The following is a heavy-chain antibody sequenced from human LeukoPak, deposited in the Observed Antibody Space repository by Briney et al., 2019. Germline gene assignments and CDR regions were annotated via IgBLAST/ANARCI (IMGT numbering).Heavy chain of an antibody. V-gene: IGHV3-20*04. CDR1: GFTFDDFG. D-gene: IGHD6-13*01. CDR3: ARDPSSSTYWYFDI. Sequence: GGPLRLSCAASGFTFDDFGMSWVRQAPGKGLEWISGINWDSGRTQYAASVKGRFTISRDNAKNSVYLQMNSLRAEDTALYYCARDPSSSTYWYFDIWGRGTLVTVSS. J-gene: IGHJ2*01. CDR2: INWDSGRT.